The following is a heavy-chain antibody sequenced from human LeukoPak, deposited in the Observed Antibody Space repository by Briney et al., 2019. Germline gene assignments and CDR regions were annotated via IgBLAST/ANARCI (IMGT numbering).Heavy chain of an antibody. J-gene: IGHJ4*02. Sequence: SETLSLTCAVYGGSFSGYYWSWIRQPPGKGLEWIGEINHSGSTNYNPSLKSRVTISVDTSKNQFSLKLSSVTAADTAVYYCAASRAWFGELLGYFDYWGQGTLVTASS. CDR2: INHSGST. CDR3: AASRAWFGELLGYFDY. V-gene: IGHV4-34*01. D-gene: IGHD3-10*01. CDR1: GGSFSGYY.